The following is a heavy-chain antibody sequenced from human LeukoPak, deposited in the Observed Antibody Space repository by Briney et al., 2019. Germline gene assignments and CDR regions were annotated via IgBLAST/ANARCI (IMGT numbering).Heavy chain of an antibody. CDR2: VYPSAGTS. J-gene: IGHJ4*02. V-gene: IGHV1-46*03. CDR3: VREYHGGYFDF. D-gene: IGHD3-16*01. Sequence: GASVKVSCKASGYIFTSYYMHWVRQAPGLGLEWLGVVYPSAGTSDPAQRFRARITLSDDTSTSTAYMELRSLKSEDTAIYFCVREYHGGYFDFWGQGTLVTVSS. CDR1: GYIFTSYY.